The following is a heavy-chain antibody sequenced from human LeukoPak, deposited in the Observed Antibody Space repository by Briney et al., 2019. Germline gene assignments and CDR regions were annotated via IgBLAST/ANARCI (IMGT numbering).Heavy chain of an antibody. D-gene: IGHD3-22*01. J-gene: IGHJ3*02. CDR2: ISSSGSTI. CDR3: ARENYENDAFDI. Sequence: GGSLRLSCAASGFTFSSYEMNWVRQAPGKGLEWVSYISSSGSTIYYADSVKGRFTISRDNAKNSLYLQMNSLRAEDTAVYYCARENYENDAFDIWGQGTVVTVSS. V-gene: IGHV3-48*03. CDR1: GFTFSSYE.